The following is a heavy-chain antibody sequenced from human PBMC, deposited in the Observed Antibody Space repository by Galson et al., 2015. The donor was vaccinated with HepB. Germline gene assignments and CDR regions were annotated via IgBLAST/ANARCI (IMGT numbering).Heavy chain of an antibody. Sequence: SVKVSCKASGYTFTSYAVNWVRQAPGQGLEWMGWINTNTGNPTYAQGFTGRFVFSLDTSVSTAYLQISSLKAEDTAVYYCASLTPYDFWSGDYFDYWGQGTLVTVSS. D-gene: IGHD3-3*01. CDR2: INTNTGNP. CDR3: ASLTPYDFWSGDYFDY. V-gene: IGHV7-4-1*02. J-gene: IGHJ4*02. CDR1: GYTFTSYA.